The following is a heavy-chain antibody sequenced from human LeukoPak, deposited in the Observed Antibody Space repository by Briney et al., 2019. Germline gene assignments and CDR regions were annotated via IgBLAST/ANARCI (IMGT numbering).Heavy chain of an antibody. V-gene: IGHV1-2*02. J-gene: IGHJ4*02. CDR3: ARVHGYGGNIPGFEY. D-gene: IGHD4-23*01. CDR1: GYTFIGYY. Sequence: ASVKVSCKASGYTFIGYYMHWVRQAPGQGLEWMGWINPNSGGTNYAQKFQGKVTMTSDTSISTAYMELSRLRSDDTAVYYCARVHGYGGNIPGFEYWGQGTLVTVSS. CDR2: INPNSGGT.